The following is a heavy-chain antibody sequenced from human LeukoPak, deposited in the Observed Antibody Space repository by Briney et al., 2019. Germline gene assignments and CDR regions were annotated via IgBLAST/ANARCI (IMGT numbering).Heavy chain of an antibody. CDR1: GGSFSGYY. J-gene: IGHJ4*02. CDR3: ARNGFDCSGGSCYEDNFDY. D-gene: IGHD2-15*01. Sequence: SETLSLTCAVYGGSFSGYYWSWIRQPPGKGLEWIGEINHSGSTNYNPSLKSRVTVSVDTSKNQFSLKLSSVTAADTAVYYCARNGFDCSGGSCYEDNFDYWGQGTLVTVSS. CDR2: INHSGST. V-gene: IGHV4-34*01.